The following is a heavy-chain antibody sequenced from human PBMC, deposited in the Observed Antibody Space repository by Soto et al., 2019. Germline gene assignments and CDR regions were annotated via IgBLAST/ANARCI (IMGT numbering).Heavy chain of an antibody. Sequence: QVQLVESGGGVVQPGRSLRLSCAASGFTFSSYGMHWVRQAPGKGLEWVAVISYDGSNKYYADSVKGRFTISRDNSKNTLYLQMNSLRAEDTAVYYCAKSGGVGMILLYPWLGYYGMDVWGQGTTVTVSS. J-gene: IGHJ6*02. CDR3: AKSGGVGMILLYPWLGYYGMDV. V-gene: IGHV3-30*18. D-gene: IGHD3-16*01. CDR2: ISYDGSNK. CDR1: GFTFSSYG.